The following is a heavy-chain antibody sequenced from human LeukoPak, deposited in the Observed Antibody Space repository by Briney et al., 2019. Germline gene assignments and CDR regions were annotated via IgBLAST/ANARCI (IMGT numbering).Heavy chain of an antibody. J-gene: IGHJ3*02. Sequence: SETLSLTCTVSGGSISSSSYYWGWIRQPPGKGLEWIGSIYYSGSTYYNPSLKSRVTISVDTSKNQFSLKLSSVTAADTAVYYCPSPSKEARLAFDIWGQGTMVTVSS. CDR2: IYYSGST. V-gene: IGHV4-39*01. CDR3: PSPSKEARLAFDI. CDR1: GGSISSSSYY. D-gene: IGHD2/OR15-2a*01.